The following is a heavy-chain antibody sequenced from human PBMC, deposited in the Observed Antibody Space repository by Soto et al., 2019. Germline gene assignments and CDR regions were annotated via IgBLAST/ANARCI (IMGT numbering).Heavy chain of an antibody. V-gene: IGHV3-74*01. CDR2: INSDGSST. J-gene: IGHJ6*02. CDR3: ARDQGIAADYYGMDV. CDR1: GFTFSSYW. Sequence: PGGSLRLSCAASGFTFSSYWMHWVRQAPGKGLVWVSRINSDGSSTSYADSVKGRFTISRDNAKNTLYLQMNSLRAEDTAVYYCARDQGIAADYYGMDVWGQGTTVTVSS. D-gene: IGHD6-13*01.